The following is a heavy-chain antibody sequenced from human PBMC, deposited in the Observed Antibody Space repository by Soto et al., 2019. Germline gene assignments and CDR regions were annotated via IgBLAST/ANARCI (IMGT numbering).Heavy chain of an antibody. D-gene: IGHD3-22*01. V-gene: IGHV1-69*13. CDR2: IIPIFGTA. J-gene: IGHJ4*02. Sequence: ASVKVSCKASGGTFSSYAISWVRQAPGQGLEWMGGIIPIFGTANYAQKFQGRVTITADESTSTAYMELSSLRSEDTAVYYCARGLNYHDSSGYPYWGQGTLVTVSS. CDR1: GGTFSSYA. CDR3: ARGLNYHDSSGYPY.